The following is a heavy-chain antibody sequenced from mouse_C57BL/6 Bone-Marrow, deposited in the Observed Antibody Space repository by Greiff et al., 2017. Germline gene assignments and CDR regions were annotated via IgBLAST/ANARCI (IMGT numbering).Heavy chain of an antibody. CDR2: IYPGDGDT. Sequence: QVQLQQSGPELVKPGASVKISCKASGYAFSSSWMNWVKQRPGTGLEWIGRIYPGDGDTNYNGKFKGKATLTADKSSSTAYMQLSSLTSEDSAVYFCAKLAWFAYWGQGTLVTVSA. V-gene: IGHV1-82*01. CDR1: GYAFSSSW. J-gene: IGHJ3*01. CDR3: AKLAWFAY.